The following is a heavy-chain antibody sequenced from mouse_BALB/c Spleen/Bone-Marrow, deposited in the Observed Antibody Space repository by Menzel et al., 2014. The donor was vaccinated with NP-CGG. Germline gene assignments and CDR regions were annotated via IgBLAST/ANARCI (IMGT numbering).Heavy chain of an antibody. J-gene: IGHJ3*01. CDR1: GYSITSGYS. Sequence: ESGPDLVKPSQSLSLTCTVTGYSITSGYSWHWIRQFPGNRLEWMGYIHYSGSTKYIPSLKSRISITRDTSKNQFSLQLNSVTTEDTATYYCARSEGYYFGSTWGQGTLVTVSA. D-gene: IGHD1-1*01. V-gene: IGHV3-1*02. CDR2: IHYSGST. CDR3: ARSEGYYFGST.